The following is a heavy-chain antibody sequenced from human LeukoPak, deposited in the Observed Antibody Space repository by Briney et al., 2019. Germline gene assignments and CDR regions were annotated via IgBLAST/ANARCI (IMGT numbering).Heavy chain of an antibody. D-gene: IGHD3-3*01. V-gene: IGHV4-31*03. J-gene: IGHJ5*02. CDR2: IYYSGST. CDR1: GGSLSSGGYY. Sequence: PSETPSLTCTVSGGSLSSGGYYWSWLRQHPGTGLEWIGYIYYSGSTYYNPSLKSRVTISVDTSKNQFSLKLSSVTAADTAVYYCARGGEDFWSGYSHNWFDPWGQGTLVTVSS. CDR3: ARGGEDFWSGYSHNWFDP.